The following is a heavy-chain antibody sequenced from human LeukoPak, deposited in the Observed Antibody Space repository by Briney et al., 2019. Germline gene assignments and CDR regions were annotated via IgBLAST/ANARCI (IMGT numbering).Heavy chain of an antibody. CDR2: IYYSGGT. V-gene: IGHV4-59*11. CDR1: GGSIGSHY. CDR3: AREREELGDAFDL. Sequence: IPSETLSLTCTGSGGSIGSHYWSSIRQPPGKGLEWIGYIYYSGGTKYNPSLQSRVTISVDTSKNHFSLKLSSVNSADTAVDFCAREREELGDAFDLWGQGTLVTVSS. J-gene: IGHJ3*01. D-gene: IGHD7-27*01.